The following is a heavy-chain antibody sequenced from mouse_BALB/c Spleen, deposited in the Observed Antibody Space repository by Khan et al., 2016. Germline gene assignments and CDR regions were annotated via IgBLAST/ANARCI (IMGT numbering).Heavy chain of an antibody. CDR1: GFNIKDTY. V-gene: IGHV14-3*02. CDR2: IDPGNGNA. CDR3: TRRCPIYYYGSSYGY. Sequence: VQLQQSGAELVKPGASVKLSCTASGFNIKDTYMHWVRQRPEQGLEWIGRIDPGNGNARYDPKFQDKATITADTSSNTAYLQLSSLTSEDTCVYYCTRRCPIYYYGSSYGYWGQGTTLTVSS. D-gene: IGHD1-1*01. J-gene: IGHJ2*01.